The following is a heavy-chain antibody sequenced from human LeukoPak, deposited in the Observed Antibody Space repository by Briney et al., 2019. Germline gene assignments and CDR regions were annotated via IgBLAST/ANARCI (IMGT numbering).Heavy chain of an antibody. CDR2: IYHSGST. J-gene: IGHJ4*02. V-gene: IGHV4-30-2*01. D-gene: IGHD6-13*01. CDR1: GGSISSGGYY. Sequence: PSETLSLTCTVSGGSISSGGYYWSWIRQPPGKGLEWIGYIYHSGSTYYNPSLKSRVTISVDRSKNQFSLKLSSVTAADTAVYYCARFDEAAGIDYWGQGTLVTVSS. CDR3: ARFDEAAGIDY.